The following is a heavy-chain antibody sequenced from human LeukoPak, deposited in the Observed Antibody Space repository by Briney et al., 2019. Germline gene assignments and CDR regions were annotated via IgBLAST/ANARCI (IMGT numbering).Heavy chain of an antibody. J-gene: IGHJ4*02. V-gene: IGHV3-21*01. D-gene: IGHD2-2*01. CDR3: ARRISSTSCYDY. CDR2: ISSSSSYI. CDR1: GFTFSSYS. Sequence: PGGSLRLSCAASGFTFSSYSMNWVRQAPGKGLEWVSSISSSSSYIYYADSVKGRFTISRDNAKNSLYLQMNSLRAEDTAVYYCARRISSTSCYDYWGQGTLVTVSS.